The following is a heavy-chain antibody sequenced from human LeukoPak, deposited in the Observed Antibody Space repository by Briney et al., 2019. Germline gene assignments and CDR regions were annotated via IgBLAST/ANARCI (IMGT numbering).Heavy chain of an antibody. D-gene: IGHD1-1*01. Sequence: GRSLRLSCAASGFTFSNYAMHWVRQAPGKGLEWVAVISYDGDNKYYAASVKGRFTFSRDNSKNTVYLRMDSLRSDDSAVYYCARSGHATDASAFDYWGQGTLVTVSS. V-gene: IGHV3-30-3*01. CDR3: ARSGHATDASAFDY. CDR1: GFTFSNYA. J-gene: IGHJ4*02. CDR2: ISYDGDNK.